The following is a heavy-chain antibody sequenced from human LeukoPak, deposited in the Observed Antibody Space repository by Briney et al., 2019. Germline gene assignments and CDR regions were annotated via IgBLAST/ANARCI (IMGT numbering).Heavy chain of an antibody. J-gene: IGHJ5*02. V-gene: IGHV5-51*01. CDR3: ARHRSTTVTTWGTRFGFDP. CDR2: IYPGDSDT. D-gene: IGHD4-17*01. Sequence: GESLKISCKGSGYSFTSYWIGWVRQMPGKGLEWMGIIYPGDSDTRYSPSFQGQVTISADKSISTAYLQWSSLKASDTAMYYCARHRSTTVTTWGTRFGFDPWGQGTLVTVSS. CDR1: GYSFTSYW.